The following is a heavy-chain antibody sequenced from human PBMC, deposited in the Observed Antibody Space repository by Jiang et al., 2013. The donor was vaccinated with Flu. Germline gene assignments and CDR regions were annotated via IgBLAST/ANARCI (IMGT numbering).Heavy chain of an antibody. Sequence: LLKPSETLSLTCAVYGGSFSGYYWSWIRQPPGKGLEWIGEINHSGSTNYNPSLKSRVTISVDTSKNQFSLKLSSVTAADTAVYYCARLYLTGLYFDYWGQGTLVTVSS. CDR1: GGSFSGYY. CDR2: INHSGST. CDR3: ARLYLTGLYFDY. V-gene: IGHV4-34*01. D-gene: IGHD1-14*01. J-gene: IGHJ4*02.